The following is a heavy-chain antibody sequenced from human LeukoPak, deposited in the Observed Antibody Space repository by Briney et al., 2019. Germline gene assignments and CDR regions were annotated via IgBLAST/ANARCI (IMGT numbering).Heavy chain of an antibody. CDR1: GYTFTSYA. Sequence: GASVKVSCKASGYTFTSYAMHWVRQAPGQRLEWMGWINAGNGNTKYSQKFQGRVTITRDTSASTAYMELSSLRSEDTAVYYCARYDSSGYYYGEEAFDIWGQGTMVTVSS. J-gene: IGHJ3*02. D-gene: IGHD3-22*01. CDR2: INAGNGNT. CDR3: ARYDSSGYYYGEEAFDI. V-gene: IGHV1-3*01.